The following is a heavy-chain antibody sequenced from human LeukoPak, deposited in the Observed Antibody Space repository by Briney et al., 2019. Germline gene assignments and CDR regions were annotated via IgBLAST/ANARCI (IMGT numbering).Heavy chain of an antibody. Sequence: PGRSLRLSCAASGFTFSSYAMHWVRKVPGKGLEWVPVISYDGSNKYYADSVKGRFTISRDNSKNTLYLQMNSLRAEDTAVYYCARTRSSSAGPFDYWGQGTLVTVSS. J-gene: IGHJ4*02. CDR2: ISYDGSNK. D-gene: IGHD6-6*01. V-gene: IGHV3-30*01. CDR1: GFTFSSYA. CDR3: ARTRSSSAGPFDY.